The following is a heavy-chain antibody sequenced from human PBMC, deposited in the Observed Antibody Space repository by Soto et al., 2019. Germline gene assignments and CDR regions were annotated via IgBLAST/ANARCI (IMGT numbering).Heavy chain of an antibody. CDR3: ASSNQDRWLFEAGNWFDP. CDR1: GGSISSGGYY. Sequence: SETLSLTCTVSGGSISSGGYYWSWIRQHPGKGLEWIGYIYYSGSTYYNPSLKSRVTISVDTSKNQFSLKLSSVTAADTAVYYCASSNQDRWLFEAGNWFDPWGQGTLVTVSS. CDR2: IYYSGST. V-gene: IGHV4-31*03. D-gene: IGHD3-22*01. J-gene: IGHJ5*02.